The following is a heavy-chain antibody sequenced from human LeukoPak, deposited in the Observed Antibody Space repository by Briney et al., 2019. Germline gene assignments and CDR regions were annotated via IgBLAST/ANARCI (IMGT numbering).Heavy chain of an antibody. V-gene: IGHV3-30*04. CDR2: ISYDGHNE. CDR1: GFTFSGYP. CDR3: AKGIGYGGMDV. J-gene: IGHJ6*02. Sequence: GGSLRLSCAASGFTFSGYPIHWVRQAPGKGLEWVAVISYDGHNEYYADSVKGRFTISRDNSKNTVLLQMNSLRVEDTAVYYCAKGIGYGGMDVWGQGTTLIVSS. D-gene: IGHD5-12*01.